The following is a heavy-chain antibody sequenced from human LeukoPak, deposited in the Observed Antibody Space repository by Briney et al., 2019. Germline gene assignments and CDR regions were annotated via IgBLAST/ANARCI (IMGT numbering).Heavy chain of an antibody. J-gene: IGHJ4*02. V-gene: IGHV3-21*01. CDR2: ISRFAEYI. Sequence: GGSLRLSCAASGFTFSGYTLNWVRQAPGKGLEWVSSISRFAEYIYYADSVKGRFTISRDDAKNSLYLQMNSLKAEDTAVYYCARDFGHQVGATRYYFDYWGQGALVTVSS. CDR1: GFTFSGYT. D-gene: IGHD1-26*01. CDR3: ARDFGHQVGATRYYFDY.